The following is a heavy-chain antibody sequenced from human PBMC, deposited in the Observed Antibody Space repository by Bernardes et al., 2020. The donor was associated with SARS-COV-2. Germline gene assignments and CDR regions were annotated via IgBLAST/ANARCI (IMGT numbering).Heavy chain of an antibody. D-gene: IGHD6-19*01. J-gene: IGHJ4*02. CDR3: ARDAWDSSGWYGYYFDS. CDR1: GFSLRSSS. Sequence: GGSLILSCATSGFSLRSSSMNWVRQAPGQGPAWVSYLSSSSTYIRYADSVKGRFTISRDNAKNLVFLQMNSLRDEDTAVYYCARDAWDSSGWYGYYFDSWGQGTLVTVSS. V-gene: IGHV3-21*01. CDR2: LSSSSTYI.